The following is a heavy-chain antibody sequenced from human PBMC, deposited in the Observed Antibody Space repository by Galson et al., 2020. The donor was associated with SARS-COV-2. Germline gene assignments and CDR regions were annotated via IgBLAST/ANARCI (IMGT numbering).Heavy chain of an antibody. J-gene: IGHJ3*02. D-gene: IGHD3-10*01. Sequence: SVKVSCKASGGTFSSYAISWVRQAPGQGLEWMGGIIPIFGTANYAQKFQGRVTITADESTSTAYMELSSLRSEDTAVYYCARAMVRGVIPDGAFDIWGQGTMVTVSS. CDR3: ARAMVRGVIPDGAFDI. CDR2: IIPIFGTA. V-gene: IGHV1-69*13. CDR1: GGTFSSYA.